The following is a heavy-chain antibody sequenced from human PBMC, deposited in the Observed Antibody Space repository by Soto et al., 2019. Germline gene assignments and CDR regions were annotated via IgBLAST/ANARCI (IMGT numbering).Heavy chain of an antibody. CDR2: IYHGGTT. D-gene: IGHD1-1*01. J-gene: IGHJ4*02. CDR3: ARSAGGNSFFEF. CDR1: GASVISSDW. Sequence: SETLSLTCAVSGASVISSDWWSCVRQPPGNGLEWIGEIYHGGTTNYNPSLKSRVTLSVDKSKNQFSLSLTSVTAADTAVYYCARSAGGNSFFEFWGQGTRVTV. V-gene: IGHV4-4*02.